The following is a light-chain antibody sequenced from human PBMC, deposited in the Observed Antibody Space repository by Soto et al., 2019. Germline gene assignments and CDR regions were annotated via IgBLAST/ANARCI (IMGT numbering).Light chain of an antibody. V-gene: IGLV1-40*01. J-gene: IGLJ3*02. CDR3: QSYDSSRSGWV. Sequence: QSVLTQPPSVSGAPGQRVTISCTGSNSNIGTGYDVHWYQQLPGTAPNLLIYGNSNRHSGVPDRFSGSQSGTSASLAITGLHAEDEDDYYCQSYDSSRSGWVFGGGTKLTVL. CDR1: NSNIGTGYD. CDR2: GNS.